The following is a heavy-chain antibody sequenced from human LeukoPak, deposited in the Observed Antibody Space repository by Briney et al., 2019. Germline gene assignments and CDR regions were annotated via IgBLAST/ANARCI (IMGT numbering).Heavy chain of an antibody. CDR1: GFSFSSYA. CDR2: ISGSGGST. D-gene: IGHD4-11*01. CDR3: ARGARLQPMGEF. Sequence: GGSLRLSCAASGFSFSSYAMNWVRQAPGKGLEWVSAISGSGGSTFYADSVKGRFTVSRDNSKTTMFLQMNSLRVEDTALYYCARGARLQPMGEFWGQGTLVTVSS. J-gene: IGHJ4*02. V-gene: IGHV3-23*01.